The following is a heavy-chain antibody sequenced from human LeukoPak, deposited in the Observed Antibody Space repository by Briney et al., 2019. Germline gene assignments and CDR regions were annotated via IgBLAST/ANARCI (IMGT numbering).Heavy chain of an antibody. J-gene: IGHJ4*02. D-gene: IGHD3-10*01. V-gene: IGHV3-30*02. CDR3: AKDDVWLRFGA. CDR1: GFIFSSYG. Sequence: GGSLRLSCAASGFIFSSYGMHWVRQAPGKGLEWVAFIRYDGIKKYYADSVKGRVTISRDNSKNTPYLEVFSLTAEDTAVYYCAKDDVWLRFGAWSEGNLVTVSS. CDR2: IRYDGIKK.